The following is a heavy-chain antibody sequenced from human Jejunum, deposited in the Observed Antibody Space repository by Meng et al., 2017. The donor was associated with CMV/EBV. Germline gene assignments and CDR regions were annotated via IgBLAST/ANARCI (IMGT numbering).Heavy chain of an antibody. CDR1: SLSTSGVG. CDR2: IYWNDDK. J-gene: IGHJ4*02. Sequence: SLSTSGVGVGWIRQPPGKALEWLALIYWNDDKRYISSLKSRLTVTKDTSKNQVVLTMTNMDPVDTATYYCAHNSHHPWGTYRDYYFDYWGQGTLVTVSS. D-gene: IGHD3-16*02. CDR3: AHNSHHPWGTYRDYYFDY. V-gene: IGHV2-5*01.